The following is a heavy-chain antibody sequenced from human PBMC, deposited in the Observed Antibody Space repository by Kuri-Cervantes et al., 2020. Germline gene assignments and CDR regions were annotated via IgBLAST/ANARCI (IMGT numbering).Heavy chain of an antibody. V-gene: IGHV1-69*02. CDR1: GGTFSSYT. D-gene: IGHD6-19*01. Sequence: SVKVSCKASGGTFSSYTISWVRQAPGQGLEWMGRIIPILGIANYAQKLQGRVTITADKSTSTAYMELSSLRSEDTAVYYCARAQWLKGVGDYWGQGTLVTVSS. J-gene: IGHJ4*02. CDR2: IIPILGIA. CDR3: ARAQWLKGVGDY.